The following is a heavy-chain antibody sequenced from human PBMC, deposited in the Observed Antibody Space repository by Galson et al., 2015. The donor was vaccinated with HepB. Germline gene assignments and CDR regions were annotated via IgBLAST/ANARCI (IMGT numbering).Heavy chain of an antibody. J-gene: IGHJ4*02. CDR1: EVSFSNYA. CDR2: ISGSSSGT. V-gene: IGHV3-23*01. CDR3: AKDLRVYSSGWIDY. Sequence: SLRLSCAASEVSFSNYAMTWVRQAPGKGLEWVSSISGSSSGTYYADSVKGRFTISRDTSKNTLYLQMNSLRAEDTAVYYCAKDLRVYSSGWIDYWGQGTLVTVSS. D-gene: IGHD6-19*01.